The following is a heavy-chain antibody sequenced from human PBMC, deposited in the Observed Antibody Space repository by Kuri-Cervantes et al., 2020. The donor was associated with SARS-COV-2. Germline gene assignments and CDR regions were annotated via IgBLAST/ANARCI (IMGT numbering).Heavy chain of an antibody. CDR1: GESFSGYY. Sequence: SETLSLTCAFYGESFSGYYWNWIRQSPGKGLEWIGEVNHRGSTNYNPSLKSRVTISVDTSKNQFSLKLSSVTAADTAVYYCARARSYDFWSGSRINWFDPWGQGTLVTVSS. CDR3: ARARSYDFWSGSRINWFDP. V-gene: IGHV4-34*01. D-gene: IGHD3-3*01. CDR2: VNHRGST. J-gene: IGHJ5*02.